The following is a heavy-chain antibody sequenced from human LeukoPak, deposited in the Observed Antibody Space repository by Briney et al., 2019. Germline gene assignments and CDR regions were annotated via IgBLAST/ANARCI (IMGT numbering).Heavy chain of an antibody. Sequence: GGSLRLSCAASGYTYSSYTMLWVRQAPGKGLEWVSAIDGSGVTSFYGDSVKAQFTISRDNSKNTLYLQMNSLRAEDTALYYCAKRVAEQSTSWYIDIWGRGTMVTVSS. CDR1: GYTYSSYT. CDR2: IDGSGVTS. V-gene: IGHV3-23*02. J-gene: IGHJ3*02. D-gene: IGHD6-19*01. CDR3: AKRVAEQSTSWYIDI.